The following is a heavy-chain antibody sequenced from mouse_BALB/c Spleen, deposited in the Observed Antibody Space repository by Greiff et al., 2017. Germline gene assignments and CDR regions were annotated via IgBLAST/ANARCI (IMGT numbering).Heavy chain of an antibody. J-gene: IGHJ4*01. CDR1: GDSITSGY. Sequence: EVKVVESGPSLVKPSQTLSLTCSVTGDSITSGYWNWIRKFPGNKLEYMGYISYSGSTYYNPSLKSRISITRDTSKNQYYLQLNSVTTEDTATYYCARYLYGSSSYAMDYWGQGTSVTVSS. V-gene: IGHV3-8*02. CDR3: ARYLYGSSSYAMDY. D-gene: IGHD1-1*01. CDR2: ISYSGST.